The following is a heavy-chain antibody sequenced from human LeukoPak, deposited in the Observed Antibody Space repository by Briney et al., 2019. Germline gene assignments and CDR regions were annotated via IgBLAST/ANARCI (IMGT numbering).Heavy chain of an antibody. CDR2: IYSAGSI. V-gene: IGHV3-66*01. J-gene: IGHJ6*02. Sequence: PGGSLRLSCVASGFTVSSNYMGWVRQAPGKGLEWVSLIYSAGSIYYADSVKGRFTISGDDSKNTLYLQMNTLRAEDTAVYYCARGSYYDFWSGPTDGMDVWGQGTMVTVSS. CDR1: GFTVSSNY. CDR3: ARGSYYDFWSGPTDGMDV. D-gene: IGHD3-3*01.